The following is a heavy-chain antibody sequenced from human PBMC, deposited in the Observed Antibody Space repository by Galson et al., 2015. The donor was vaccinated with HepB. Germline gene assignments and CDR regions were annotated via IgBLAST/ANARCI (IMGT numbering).Heavy chain of an antibody. V-gene: IGHV3-30-3*01. J-gene: IGHJ3*02. Sequence: SLRLSCAASGFTFSSYAMHWVRQAPGKGLEWVAVISYHGSDKYYADSVRDRFTISRDNSKHTLYLQMNTLRSEDTSVYYCAKVGDFGSDSSPQNAFDIWGQGTLVTAST. CDR3: AKVGDFGSDSSPQNAFDI. CDR2: ISYHGSDK. D-gene: IGHD3-3*01. CDR1: GFTFSSYA.